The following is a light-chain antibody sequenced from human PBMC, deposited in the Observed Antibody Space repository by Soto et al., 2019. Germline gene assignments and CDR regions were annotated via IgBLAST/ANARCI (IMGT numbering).Light chain of an antibody. Sequence: LTTSPGTLSLSPWQIATLSCRASQRLSASDIAWYQQKPGQAPKFLIYGVSSRATGIPDRFSGSGSWTDFTLTISRLEPEDFSVYYCQQYGSSPLFTFGQGTRLEIK. CDR3: QQYGSSPLFT. V-gene: IGKV3-20*01. CDR1: QRLSASD. J-gene: IGKJ5*01. CDR2: GVS.